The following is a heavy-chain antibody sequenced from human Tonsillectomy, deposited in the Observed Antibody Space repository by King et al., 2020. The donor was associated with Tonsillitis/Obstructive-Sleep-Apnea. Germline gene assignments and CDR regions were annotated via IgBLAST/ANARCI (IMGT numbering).Heavy chain of an antibody. D-gene: IGHD3-3*01. Sequence: QLQESGPGLVKPSETLSLTCTVSGGSISSYYWSWIRQPPGKGLEWIGYIYYSGSTNYNPSLKSRVAISVDTSRNQFSLKLSFVTAADTAVYYCTRAVLDWSGYWDYWGQGTLVTVSS. CDR1: GGSISSYY. CDR3: TRAVLDWSGYWDY. J-gene: IGHJ4*02. CDR2: IYYSGST. V-gene: IGHV4-59*01.